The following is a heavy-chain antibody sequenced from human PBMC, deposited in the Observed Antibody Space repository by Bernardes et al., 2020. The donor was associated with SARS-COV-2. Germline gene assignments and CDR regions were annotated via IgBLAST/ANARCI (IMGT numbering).Heavy chain of an antibody. J-gene: IGHJ3*02. D-gene: IGHD3-3*01. CDR2: IYWDDDK. CDR3: TRRLYYNFWSGYYDAFDI. CDR1: GFSLSTSGEG. V-gene: IGHV2-5*02. Sequence: TLVKPTQTLTLTCTFSGFSLSTSGEGVAWIRQPPGKALEWLALIYWDDDKRYSPSLESRVTITKDTSKNQVVLTVTNMDPVDTATYYCTRRLYYNFWSGYYDAFDIWGQGIMVTVSS.